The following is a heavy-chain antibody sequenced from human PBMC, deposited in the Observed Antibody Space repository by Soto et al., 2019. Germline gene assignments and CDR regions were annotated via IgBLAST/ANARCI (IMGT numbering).Heavy chain of an antibody. CDR1: GFAFSTYW. V-gene: IGHV3-74*01. Sequence: GGSLRLSCAASGFAFSTYWMHWVRQAPGKGLVWVSHINTDGSTIYYADSVKGRFTISRDNAKNSLYLQMNSLRAEDTAVYYCAREFNDILTGYLYWGPGTLVTVS. D-gene: IGHD3-9*01. CDR2: INTDGSTI. CDR3: AREFNDILTGYLY. J-gene: IGHJ4*02.